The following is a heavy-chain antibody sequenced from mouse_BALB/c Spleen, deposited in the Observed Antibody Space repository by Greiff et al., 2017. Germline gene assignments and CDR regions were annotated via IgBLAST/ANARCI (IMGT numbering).Heavy chain of an antibody. Sequence: EVQLQESGPGLVKPSQSLSLTCTVTGYSITSDYAWNWIRQFPGNKLEWMGYISYSGSTSYNPSLKSRISITRDTSKNQFFLQLNSVTTEDTATYYCAIYGYDEGFAYWGQGTLVTVSA. CDR2: ISYSGST. CDR3: AIYGYDEGFAY. J-gene: IGHJ3*01. D-gene: IGHD2-2*01. V-gene: IGHV3-2*02. CDR1: GYSITSDYA.